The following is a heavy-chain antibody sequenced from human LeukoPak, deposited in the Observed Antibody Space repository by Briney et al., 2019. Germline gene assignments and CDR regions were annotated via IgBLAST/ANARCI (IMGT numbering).Heavy chain of an antibody. CDR3: ATDDVTTGTKTALGY. Sequence: SVKVSCKASGFTFTSYAVQWVRQARGQGLEWIGWIVVGSGNTNYAQKFQERVTINRDMSTSTAYMELSSLRSEDTAVYYCATDDVTTGTKTALGYWGQGTLVTVSS. CDR1: GFTFTSYA. V-gene: IGHV1-58*01. CDR2: IVVGSGNT. D-gene: IGHD1-1*01. J-gene: IGHJ4*02.